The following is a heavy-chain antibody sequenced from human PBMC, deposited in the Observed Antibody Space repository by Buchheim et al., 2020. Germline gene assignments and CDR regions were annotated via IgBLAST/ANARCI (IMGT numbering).Heavy chain of an antibody. D-gene: IGHD3-22*01. V-gene: IGHV4-39*07. J-gene: IGHJ4*02. CDR1: DDSLSSSNYY. CDR3: AREYYRDSSGFWKYFDS. CDR2: IYYTGSS. Sequence: QLQLQESGPGLVKPSETLSLTCTVSDDSLSSSNYYWGWIRQPPGEGLEWIGSIYYTGSSNYNPSLKSRVTMSVDTSKKEFFLKLSSVTAADTAVYFCAREYYRDSSGFWKYFDSWGQG.